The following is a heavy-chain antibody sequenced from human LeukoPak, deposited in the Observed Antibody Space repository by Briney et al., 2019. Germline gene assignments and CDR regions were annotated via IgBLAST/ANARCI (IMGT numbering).Heavy chain of an antibody. CDR2: IIPIFGTA. V-gene: IGHV1-69*05. Sequence: ASVKVSCKASGGTFSSYAISWVRRAPGQGLEWMGGIIPIFGTANYAQKFQGRVTISTDESTSTAYMELSSLRSEDTAVYYCARWASNDFWSGYYFDYWGQGTLDTVSS. CDR1: GGTFSSYA. D-gene: IGHD3-3*01. J-gene: IGHJ4*02. CDR3: ARWASNDFWSGYYFDY.